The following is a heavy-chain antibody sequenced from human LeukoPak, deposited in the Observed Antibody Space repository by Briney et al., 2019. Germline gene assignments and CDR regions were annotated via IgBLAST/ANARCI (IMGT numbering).Heavy chain of an antibody. CDR1: GFTFSSYW. J-gene: IGHJ5*02. V-gene: IGHV3-74*01. Sequence: PGGSLRLSCAASGFTFSSYWMHWVRQAPGKGLVWVSRINSDGCSTSYADSVKGRFTISRDNAKNTLYLQMNSLRAEDTAVYFCARGGTRGGWFDPWGQGTLVTVSS. D-gene: IGHD2-2*01. CDR3: ARGGTRGGWFDP. CDR2: INSDGCST.